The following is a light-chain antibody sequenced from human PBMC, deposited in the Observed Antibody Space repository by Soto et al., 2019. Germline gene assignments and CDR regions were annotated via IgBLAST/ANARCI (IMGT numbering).Light chain of an antibody. CDR3: QQSYSTPLFS. Sequence: DIQMTQPPSSLSASLGDRVTITCRSSKSLNSYLTWYHQKSGKAPKLLIYLASSLQIGVPSRFSGSGSGTDFTLTMSILQHEDLGTYCCQQSYSTPLFSFGTGTKVDIK. V-gene: IGKV1-39*01. CDR1: KSLNSY. J-gene: IGKJ3*01. CDR2: LAS.